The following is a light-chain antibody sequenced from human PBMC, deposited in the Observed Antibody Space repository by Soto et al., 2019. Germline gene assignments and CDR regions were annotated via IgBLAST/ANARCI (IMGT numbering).Light chain of an antibody. J-gene: IGKJ1*01. Sequence: EIVMTQSPATLSVSPGGRATLSFRASQSISDTLAWYQQKPGQAPRLLIYDASNRATGIPARFSGGGSGTDFTLTISSLEPEDFAVYYCQQRSDWPWTFGQGTKVDNK. V-gene: IGKV3-11*01. CDR2: DAS. CDR1: QSISDT. CDR3: QQRSDWPWT.